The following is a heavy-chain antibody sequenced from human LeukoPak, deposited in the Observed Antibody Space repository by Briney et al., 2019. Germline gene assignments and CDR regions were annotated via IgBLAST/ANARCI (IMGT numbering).Heavy chain of an antibody. CDR3: AKENYGSSEGASFDY. CDR2: ISWDGGST. V-gene: IGHV3-43*01. Sequence: PGGSLRLSRAASGFTREVYTMHGGPQGPGKGLEWVSLISWDGGSTYYADSVKGRFTISRDNSKNSLYLQMNSLRTEDTALYFCAKENYGSSEGASFDYGRQGTLVTVSS. D-gene: IGHD4-23*01. J-gene: IGHJ4*02. CDR1: GFTREVYT.